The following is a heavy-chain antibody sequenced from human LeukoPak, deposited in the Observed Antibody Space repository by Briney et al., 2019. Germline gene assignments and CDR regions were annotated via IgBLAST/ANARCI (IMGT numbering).Heavy chain of an antibody. CDR2: IYYSGST. V-gene: IGHV4-59*01. CDR3: ARRISDAFDI. CDR1: GGSISRYY. Sequence: PSETLSLTCTVSGGSISRYYWSWIRQPPGKGLEWIGYIYYSGSTNYNPSLKSRVTISVDTSKNQFSLKLSSVTAADTAVYYCARRISDAFDIWGQGTMVTVSS. J-gene: IGHJ3*02.